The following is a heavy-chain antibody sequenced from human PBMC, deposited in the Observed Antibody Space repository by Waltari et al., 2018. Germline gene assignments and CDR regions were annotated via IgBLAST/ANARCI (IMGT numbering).Heavy chain of an antibody. D-gene: IGHD2-15*01. V-gene: IGHV4-4*02. CDR3: ARDLGRGLFLDS. CDR1: GDSLSGNSW. CDR2: VHRSGRT. J-gene: IGHJ4*02. Sequence: QLQLQESGPGLVKPSGTLSLTCVVSGDSLSGNSWWSWVRQAPDKGREWIGQVHRSGRTNYNPSFASRAIVSLDTSMNQFSLKILSATAADTAVYYCARDLGRGLFLDSWGQGTLVTVSP.